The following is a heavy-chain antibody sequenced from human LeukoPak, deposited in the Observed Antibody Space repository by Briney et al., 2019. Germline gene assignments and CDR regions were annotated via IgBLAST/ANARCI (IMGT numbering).Heavy chain of an antibody. CDR2: IYTSGST. V-gene: IGHV4-4*07. J-gene: IGHJ4*02. CDR1: GGSITSYY. D-gene: IGHD3-10*01. Sequence: SETLSLTCTVSGGSITSYYWSWIRQPAGKGLEWIGRIYTSGSTNYNPSLKSRITISVDTSKTQFSLRLSSVSAADTAVYYCAREYSGSGRIDYWGQGTLVTVSS. CDR3: AREYSGSGRIDY.